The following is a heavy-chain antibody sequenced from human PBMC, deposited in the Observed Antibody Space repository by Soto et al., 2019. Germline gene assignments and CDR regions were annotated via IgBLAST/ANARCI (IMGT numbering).Heavy chain of an antibody. J-gene: IGHJ4*02. V-gene: IGHV4-4*02. D-gene: IGHD6-19*01. Sequence: QVQLQESGPGLVRPSGTLSLTCAVSGDSINSNYCWTWVRQPPGKGLEWIAGIYYSGGTSYNPSLQSRVTIPMGKSKNQFSLTLTSVTAADTAMYYCARDTGWGLGYWGQGTLVTVSS. CDR3: ARDTGWGLGY. CDR1: GDSINSNYC. CDR2: IYYSGGT.